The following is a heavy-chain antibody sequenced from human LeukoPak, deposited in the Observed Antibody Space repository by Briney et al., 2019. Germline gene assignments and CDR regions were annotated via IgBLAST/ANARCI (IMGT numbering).Heavy chain of an antibody. J-gene: IGHJ4*02. Sequence: PGGSLRLSCAASGFTFSSYAMTWVRQAPGKGLEWVSTIGSSAGDTHYADSVKGRFTISRDNSKKSLYLQMNSLRAEDTAVYYCAKYYYTSGSSGGRVFDYWGRELWSPSPQ. CDR1: GFTFSSYA. V-gene: IGHV3-23*01. D-gene: IGHD3-10*01. CDR2: IGSSAGDT. CDR3: AKYYYTSGSSGGRVFDY.